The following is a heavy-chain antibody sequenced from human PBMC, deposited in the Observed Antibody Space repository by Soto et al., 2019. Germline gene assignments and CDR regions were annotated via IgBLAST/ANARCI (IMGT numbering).Heavy chain of an antibody. J-gene: IGHJ4*02. Sequence: DSPSLKTRLTITKDTSKNQVVLTMTNMDPVDTATYYCAHTTDTLVALDYWGQGTLVTVSS. CDR3: AHTTDTLVALDY. V-gene: IGHV2-5*01. D-gene: IGHD2-21*01.